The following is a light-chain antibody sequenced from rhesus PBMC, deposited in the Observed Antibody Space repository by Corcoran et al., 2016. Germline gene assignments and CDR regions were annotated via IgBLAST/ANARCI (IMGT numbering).Light chain of an antibody. V-gene: IGKV1-21*01. CDR2: NES. CDR1: QGISSW. Sequence: DIQMTQSPSSLSASVGDRVTITCRASQGISSWLAWSQPKPGKTPKLLIYNESILQHGVPSMFRGSGSGTDSALTSSSLQPEHFATYYCQQYNSAPLTFGGGTKVEIK. J-gene: IGKJ4*01. CDR3: QQYNSAPLT.